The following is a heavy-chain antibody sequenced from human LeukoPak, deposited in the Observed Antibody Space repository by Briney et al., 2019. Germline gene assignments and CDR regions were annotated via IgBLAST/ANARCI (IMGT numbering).Heavy chain of an antibody. CDR3: AREYSSSSGRAFDI. Sequence: GGSLRLSCAASGFTFSSYSMNWVRQAPGKGLEWVSYISSSSTIYYADSVKGRFTISRDNAKNLLYLQMNSLRAEDTAVYYCAREYSSSSGRAFDIWGQGTMVTVSS. CDR1: GFTFSSYS. J-gene: IGHJ3*02. CDR2: ISSSSTI. D-gene: IGHD6-6*01. V-gene: IGHV3-48*01.